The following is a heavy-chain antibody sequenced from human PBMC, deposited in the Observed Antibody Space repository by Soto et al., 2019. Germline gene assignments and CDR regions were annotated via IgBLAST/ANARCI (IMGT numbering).Heavy chain of an antibody. Sequence: QVQLVESGGGLVKPGGSLRLSCAASGFTFSDYYMSWIRQAPGKGLEWVSYISSSSSYTNYADSVKGRFTISRDNAKNSLYLQMNSLRAEDTAVYYCARDYRGSQYLYYYYYGMDVWGQGTTVTVSS. D-gene: IGHD3-10*01. CDR1: GFTFSDYY. CDR3: ARDYRGSQYLYYYYYGMDV. J-gene: IGHJ6*02. CDR2: ISSSSSYT. V-gene: IGHV3-11*06.